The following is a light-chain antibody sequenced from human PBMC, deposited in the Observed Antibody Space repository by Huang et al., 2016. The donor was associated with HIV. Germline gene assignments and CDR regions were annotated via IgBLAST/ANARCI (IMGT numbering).Light chain of an antibody. Sequence: EIVMTQSPATLSVSPGERATLSCRASQSVSSNLAWYQQKPGQAPRLLMYAASTRATVIPARFSGSGSGTEFTLTISSLQSEDFAVYYCQQYNNWPRTFGQGTKVEIK. CDR1: QSVSSN. V-gene: IGKV3-15*01. CDR2: AAS. J-gene: IGKJ1*01. CDR3: QQYNNWPRT.